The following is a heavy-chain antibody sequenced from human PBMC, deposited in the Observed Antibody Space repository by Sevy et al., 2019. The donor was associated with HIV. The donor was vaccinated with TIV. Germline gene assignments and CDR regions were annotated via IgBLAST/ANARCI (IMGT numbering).Heavy chain of an antibody. CDR3: ARFNYYDSSGYQNWFDP. V-gene: IGHV4-59*01. Sequence: SETLSLTCTVSGGSISSYYWSWIRQPPGKGLEWIGYIYYSGSTNYNPSLKSRVTISVDTSKNQFSLKRSLVTAADTAVYYCARFNYYDSSGYQNWFDPWGQGTLVTVSS. J-gene: IGHJ5*02. CDR1: GGSISSYY. D-gene: IGHD3-22*01. CDR2: IYYSGST.